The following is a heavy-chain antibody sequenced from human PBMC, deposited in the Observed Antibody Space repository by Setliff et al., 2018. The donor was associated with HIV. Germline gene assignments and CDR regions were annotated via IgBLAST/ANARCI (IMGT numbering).Heavy chain of an antibody. CDR3: ARGEGSGWDTVEENYYNLDV. CDR1: GGTFSASG. CDR2: IIPAFGTA. V-gene: IGHV1-69*13. D-gene: IGHD6-19*01. J-gene: IGHJ6*02. Sequence: SVKVSCKASGGTFSASGFSWVRQAPGQGLEWMGGIIPAFGTADYAQKFQGRVTITADASTSTAYTELISLRSEDTAVYYCARGEGSGWDTVEENYYNLDVWGPGTTVTVTS.